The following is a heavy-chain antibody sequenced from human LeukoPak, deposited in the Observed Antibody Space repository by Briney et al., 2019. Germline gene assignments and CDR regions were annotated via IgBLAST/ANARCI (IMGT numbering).Heavy chain of an antibody. CDR1: GFTFSTYA. J-gene: IGHJ4*02. V-gene: IGHV3-23*01. D-gene: IGHD2-2*01. CDR2: ISGSGVST. CDR3: AKDWGMGDQLLRIDY. Sequence: GGSLRLSCTASGFTFSTYAMNWVRQAPGKGLEWVSGISGSGVSTYYADSVKGRFTISRDNSNNTLYLQMSSLGAEDTAVYYCAKDWGMGDQLLRIDYWGQGTLATVSS.